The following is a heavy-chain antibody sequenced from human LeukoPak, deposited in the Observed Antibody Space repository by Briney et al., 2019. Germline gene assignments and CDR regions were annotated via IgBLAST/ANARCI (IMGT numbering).Heavy chain of an antibody. CDR1: GFTFSSYG. D-gene: IGHD5-12*01. J-gene: IGHJ4*02. Sequence: PGGSLRLSCAASGFTFSSYGMHWLRQAPGKGLEWVAVIWHDGSNKYYADSVKGRFTISRDNSKNTLYLQMNSLRADDTAVYYCATVRSYAYDYWGQGTLVTVSS. CDR2: IWHDGSNK. V-gene: IGHV3-33*01. CDR3: ATVRSYAYDY.